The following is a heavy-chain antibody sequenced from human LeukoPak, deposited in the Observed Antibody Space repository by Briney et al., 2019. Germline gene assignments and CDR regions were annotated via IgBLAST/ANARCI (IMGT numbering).Heavy chain of an antibody. CDR1: GFTFSSYA. CDR3: ARDPIRRQPRYYYYYYMDV. D-gene: IGHD1-1*01. CDR2: ISGSGGST. Sequence: GGSLRLSCAASGFTFSSYAMSWVRQAPGKGLEWVSAISGSGGSTYYADSVKGRFTISRDNSKNTLYLQINSLRADDTAVYYCARDPIRRQPRYYYYYYMDVWGKGTTVTVSS. V-gene: IGHV3-23*01. J-gene: IGHJ6*03.